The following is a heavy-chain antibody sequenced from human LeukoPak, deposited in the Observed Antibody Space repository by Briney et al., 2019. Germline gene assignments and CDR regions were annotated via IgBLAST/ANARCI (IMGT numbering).Heavy chain of an antibody. Sequence: GGSLRLSCAASGFAFSTYRIHWVRQAPGKGLEWVSSISSSGVYIYYADAVKGRFTISRDNAQNSLYLQMNSLRVEDTAVYYCARESYSHCYFDYWGQGTLVTVSS. CDR1: GFAFSTYR. D-gene: IGHD5-12*01. V-gene: IGHV3-21*01. CDR2: ISSSGVYI. J-gene: IGHJ4*02. CDR3: ARESYSHCYFDY.